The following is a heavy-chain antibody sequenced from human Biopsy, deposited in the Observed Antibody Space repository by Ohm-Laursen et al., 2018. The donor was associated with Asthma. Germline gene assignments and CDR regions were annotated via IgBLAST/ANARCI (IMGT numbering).Heavy chain of an antibody. J-gene: IGHJ4*02. V-gene: IGHV3-30*03. CDR2: ISYDGSNK. CDR3: ARESSVAGSSDFDY. D-gene: IGHD6-19*01. Sequence: SLRLSCAASGFTFSSYGMHWVRQAPGKGLEWVAVISYDGSNKYYADSVKGRLTISRDNSKNTLYLQMNSLRAEDTAVYYCARESSVAGSSDFDYWGQGTLVTVSS. CDR1: GFTFSSYG.